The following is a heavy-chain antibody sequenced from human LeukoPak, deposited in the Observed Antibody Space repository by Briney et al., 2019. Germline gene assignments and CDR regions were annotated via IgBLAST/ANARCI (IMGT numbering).Heavy chain of an antibody. J-gene: IGHJ4*02. CDR3: GRATNLLWFGELPDY. CDR1: GYTFTNNA. V-gene: IGHV7-4-1*02. D-gene: IGHD3-10*01. Sequence: ASVKVSCKTSGYTFTNNAINWVRQAPGQGLEWMGWINTNTGNPSYAQGFFTGRYVFSLDTSASTAYLQINGLKADDTAVYYCGRATNLLWFGELPDYWGQGTLVTVSS. CDR2: INTNTGNP.